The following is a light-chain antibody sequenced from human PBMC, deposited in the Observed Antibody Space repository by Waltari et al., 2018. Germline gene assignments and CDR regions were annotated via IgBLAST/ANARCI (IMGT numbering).Light chain of an antibody. V-gene: IGKV3-20*01. CDR3: QHYVRLPAT. CDR2: GAS. J-gene: IGKJ1*01. Sequence: EIVLTQSPGTLSLSPGERATLSCRASQSVSRTLAWYQQKPGQAPKLLIYGASIRATGRPDRFTGSGSGTDFSLTISSLEPEDFAIYFCQHYVRLPATFGQGTKVEIK. CDR1: QSVSRT.